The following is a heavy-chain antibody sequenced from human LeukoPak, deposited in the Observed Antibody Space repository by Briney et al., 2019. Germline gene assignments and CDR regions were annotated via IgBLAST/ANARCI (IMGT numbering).Heavy chain of an antibody. CDR1: GYTFTSYD. J-gene: IGHJ5*02. D-gene: IGHD6-19*01. CDR3: ARGYSSGWYGDWFDP. Sequence: GASVKVSCKASGYTFTSYDINWVRQATGQGLEWMGWMNPNSGNTGYAQKFQGRVTITRNTSISTAYMELSSLRSEDTAVYYCARGYSSGWYGDWFDPWGQGTLVTVSS. CDR2: MNPNSGNT. V-gene: IGHV1-8*01.